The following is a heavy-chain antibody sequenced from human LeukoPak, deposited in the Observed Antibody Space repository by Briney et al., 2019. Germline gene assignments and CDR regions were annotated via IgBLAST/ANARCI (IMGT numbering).Heavy chain of an antibody. Sequence: GGSLRLSCAASGFTFDDYATHWVRQAPGKGLEWVSGISWNSGSIGYADSVKGRFTLSRDNAQNSVHLQMNSLRDEDTAVYYCVRGRLLRSTKYFDYWGQGALVTVSS. D-gene: IGHD2-21*02. CDR3: VRGRLLRSTKYFDY. CDR2: ISWNSGSI. CDR1: GFTFDDYA. J-gene: IGHJ4*02. V-gene: IGHV3-9*01.